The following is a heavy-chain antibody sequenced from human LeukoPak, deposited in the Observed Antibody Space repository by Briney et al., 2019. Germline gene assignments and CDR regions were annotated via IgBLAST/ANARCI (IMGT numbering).Heavy chain of an antibody. D-gene: IGHD3-16*01. V-gene: IGHV3-13*01. CDR2: IDSSGGYT. Sequence: GGSLRLSCAASGYTFNTYDMHWVRQTTGQGLEWISSIDSSGGYTYYAGSVKGRFTISRENDKNPLYLHMNSLRVGDTAVYSCVRGGEIGLDYWGHGTLVTVSS. J-gene: IGHJ4*01. CDR1: GYTFNTYD. CDR3: VRGGEIGLDY.